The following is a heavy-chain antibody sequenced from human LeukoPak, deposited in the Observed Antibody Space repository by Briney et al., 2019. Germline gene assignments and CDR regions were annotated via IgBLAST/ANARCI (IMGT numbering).Heavy chain of an antibody. Sequence: SGGSLRLSCAASGFTFTTYSMDWVRQAPGKGLEWVSSISGSSSYIYYADSVKGRFTISRDNAKNSLYLQMNSLRAEDTAVYYCASLSVQLERHPYWGQGTLVTVSS. D-gene: IGHD1-1*01. CDR1: GFTFTTYS. CDR3: ASLSVQLERHPY. V-gene: IGHV3-21*01. CDR2: ISGSSSYI. J-gene: IGHJ4*02.